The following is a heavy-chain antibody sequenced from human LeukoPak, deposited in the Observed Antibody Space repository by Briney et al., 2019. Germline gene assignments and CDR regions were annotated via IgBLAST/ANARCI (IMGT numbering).Heavy chain of an antibody. Sequence: ASVKVSCKASGGTFSSYAISWVRQAPGQGLEWMGRIIPIFGTANYAQKFQGRVTITTDESTSTAYMELSSLRSEDTAVYYCASARYGSGSYPLGYWGQGTLVTVSS. D-gene: IGHD3-10*01. CDR2: IIPIFGTA. CDR3: ASARYGSGSYPLGY. V-gene: IGHV1-69*05. J-gene: IGHJ4*02. CDR1: GGTFSSYA.